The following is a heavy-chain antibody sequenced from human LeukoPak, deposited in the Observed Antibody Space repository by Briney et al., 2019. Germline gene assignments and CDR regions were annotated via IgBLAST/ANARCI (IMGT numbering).Heavy chain of an antibody. D-gene: IGHD5-18*01. V-gene: IGHV3-23*01. CDR2: ISGSGGST. Sequence: GGSLRLSCAASGFTFSSYAMSWVRQAPGKGLAWVSAISGSGGSTYYADSVKGRFTISRDNSKNTLYLQMNSLRAEDTAVYYCAKIDGYSYGPDAFDIWGQGTMVTVSS. J-gene: IGHJ3*02. CDR3: AKIDGYSYGPDAFDI. CDR1: GFTFSSYA.